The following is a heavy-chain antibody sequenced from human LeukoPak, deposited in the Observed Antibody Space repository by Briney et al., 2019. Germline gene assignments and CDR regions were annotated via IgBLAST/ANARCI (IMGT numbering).Heavy chain of an antibody. J-gene: IGHJ5*02. CDR1: GDSVSSNSVT. Sequence: PSQTPSLTCAISGDSVSSNSVTWNWIRQSPSRGLEWLGRTYYRSTWYNDYAVSVRGRITVNPDTPKNQFSLHLNSVTPEDTAVYYCARRLTQYDCFDPWGQGILVTVSS. CDR3: ARRLTQYDCFDP. D-gene: IGHD2-2*01. V-gene: IGHV6-1*01. CDR2: TYYRSTWYN.